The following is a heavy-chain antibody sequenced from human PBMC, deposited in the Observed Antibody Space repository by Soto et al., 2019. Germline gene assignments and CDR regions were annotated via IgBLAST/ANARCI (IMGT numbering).Heavy chain of an antibody. V-gene: IGHV3-7*01. Sequence: HPGGSLKLSCTASGFIFSKYWMSWVRQAPGKGLEWVANIKPDGSEIYDVDSVRGRFTISRDNSKNTLYLQMNSLRAEDTAVYYCAKDWGISIFGVVYSWFDPWGQGTLVTVSS. D-gene: IGHD3-3*01. J-gene: IGHJ5*02. CDR1: GFIFSKYW. CDR3: AKDWGISIFGVVYSWFDP. CDR2: IKPDGSEI.